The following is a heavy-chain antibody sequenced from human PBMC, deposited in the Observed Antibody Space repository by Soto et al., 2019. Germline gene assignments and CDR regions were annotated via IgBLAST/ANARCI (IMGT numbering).Heavy chain of an antibody. Sequence: SVKVSCKASGGTFSSYAISWVRQAPGQGLEWMGGIIPIFGTANYAQKFQGRVTITADESTSTAYMELSSLRSEDTAVYYCARDSLAVAGRSCFDYWGQGTLVTVSS. CDR2: IIPIFGTA. D-gene: IGHD6-19*01. J-gene: IGHJ4*02. V-gene: IGHV1-69*13. CDR1: GGTFSSYA. CDR3: ARDSLAVAGRSCFDY.